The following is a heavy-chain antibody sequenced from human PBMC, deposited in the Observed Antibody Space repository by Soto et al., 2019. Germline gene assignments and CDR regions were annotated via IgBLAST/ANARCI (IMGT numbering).Heavy chain of an antibody. V-gene: IGHV3-33*01. CDR1: GFTFSSYG. J-gene: IGHJ6*02. D-gene: IGHD5-12*01. CDR2: IWYDGSNK. CDR3: ARDNAMGASPMDIVATHPECRYYGMDV. Sequence: GGSLRLSCAASGFTFSSYGMHWVRQAPGKGLEWVAVIWYDGSNKYYADSVKGRFTISRDNSKNTLYLQMNSLRAEDTAVYYCARDNAMGASPMDIVATHPECRYYGMDVWGQGTTVTVSS.